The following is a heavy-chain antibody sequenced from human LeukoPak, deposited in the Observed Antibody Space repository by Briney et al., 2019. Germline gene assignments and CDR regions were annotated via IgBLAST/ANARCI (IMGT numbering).Heavy chain of an antibody. CDR3: ARSRLVGAAPFDY. J-gene: IGHJ4*02. V-gene: IGHV1-2*02. CDR2: INPNSGGT. Sequence: ASVKVSCTASGYTFTGYYMHWVRQAPGQGLEWMGWINPNSGGTNYAQKFQGRVTMTRDTSISTAYMELSRLRSDDTAVYYCARSRLVGAAPFDYWGQGTLVTVSS. D-gene: IGHD1-26*01. CDR1: GYTFTGYY.